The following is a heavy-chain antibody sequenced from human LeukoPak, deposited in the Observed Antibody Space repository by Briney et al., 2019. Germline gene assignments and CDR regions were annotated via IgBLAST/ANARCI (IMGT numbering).Heavy chain of an antibody. CDR3: ARDARVLVIAAARFDY. V-gene: IGHV3-30-3*01. CDR2: ISYDGSNK. D-gene: IGHD6-13*01. CDR1: GFTFSSYA. J-gene: IGHJ4*02. Sequence: GGSLRLSCAASGFTFSSYAMHWVRQAPGKGLEWVAVISYDGSNKYYADSVKGRFTISRDNSKNTLYLQMNSLRAEDTAVYYCARDARVLVIAAARFDYWGQGTLVTVSS.